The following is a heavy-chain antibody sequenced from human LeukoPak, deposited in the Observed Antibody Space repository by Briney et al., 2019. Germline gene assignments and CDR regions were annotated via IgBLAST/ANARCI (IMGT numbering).Heavy chain of an antibody. D-gene: IGHD6-13*01. CDR1: GGSISSYY. Sequence: SETLSLTCTVSGGSISSYYWSWIRQPPGKGLEWIGYIYYSGSTNYNPSLNSRVTISVDTSKNEFSLKLSSVTAADTAVYYCASGYRSSWLHYFDYWGQGTLVTVSS. V-gene: IGHV4-59*01. CDR2: IYYSGST. J-gene: IGHJ4*02. CDR3: ASGYRSSWLHYFDY.